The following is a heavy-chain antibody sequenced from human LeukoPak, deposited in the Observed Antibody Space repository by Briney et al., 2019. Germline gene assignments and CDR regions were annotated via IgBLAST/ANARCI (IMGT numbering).Heavy chain of an antibody. CDR1: GGTFSSYA. CDR2: IIPIFGTA. Sequence: SVKVSCKASGGTFSSYAISWVRQAPGQGLEWMGGIIPIFGTANYAQKFQGRVTITADESTSTAYMELSSLRSEDTAVYYCASPKAHSGSCQLPFDYWGQGTLVTVSS. D-gene: IGHD1-26*01. J-gene: IGHJ4*02. V-gene: IGHV1-69*13. CDR3: ASPKAHSGSCQLPFDY.